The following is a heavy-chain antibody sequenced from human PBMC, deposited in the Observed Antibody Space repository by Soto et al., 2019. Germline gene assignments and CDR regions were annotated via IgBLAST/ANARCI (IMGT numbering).Heavy chain of an antibody. CDR2: INHSGST. J-gene: IGHJ5*02. CDR1: GGSFSGYY. D-gene: IGHD6-6*01. CDR3: ARRSIAARGNWFDP. Sequence: PSETLSLTCAVYGGSFSGYYWSWIRQPPGKGLEWIGEINHSGSTNYNPSLKSRVTISVDTSKNQFSLKLSSVTAADTAVYYCARRSIAARGNWFDPWGQGTLVIVSS. V-gene: IGHV4-34*01.